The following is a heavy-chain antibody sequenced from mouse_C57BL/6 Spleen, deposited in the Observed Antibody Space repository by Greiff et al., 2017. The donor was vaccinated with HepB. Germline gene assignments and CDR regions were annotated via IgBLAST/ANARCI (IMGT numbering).Heavy chain of an antibody. CDR2: IDPNSGGT. D-gene: IGHD2-3*01. CDR1: GYTFTSYW. J-gene: IGHJ2*01. V-gene: IGHV1-72*01. Sequence: QVQLQQPGAELVKPGASVKLSCKASGYTFTSYWMHWVKQRPGRGLEWIGRIDPNSGGTKYNEKFKSKATLTVDKPSSTAYRQRSSLTSEDSAVYYCARHDGYSYFDYWGQGTTLTVSS. CDR3: ARHDGYSYFDY.